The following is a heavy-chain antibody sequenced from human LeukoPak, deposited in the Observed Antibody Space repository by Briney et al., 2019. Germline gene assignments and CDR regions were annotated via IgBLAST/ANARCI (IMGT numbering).Heavy chain of an antibody. CDR1: GGLISSSSYY. CDR3: ARDVSETNTAMVAGPLFDY. D-gene: IGHD5-18*01. CDR2: FYYTGST. J-gene: IGHJ4*02. V-gene: IGHV4-39*02. Sequence: SETLSLTCTVSGGLISSSSYYWGWTRQPPEKGLEWIGSFYYTGSTYYHPSLKSRVTISVDTSKNQFSLNLSSVTAADTAVYYCARDVSETNTAMVAGPLFDYWGQGTLVTVSS.